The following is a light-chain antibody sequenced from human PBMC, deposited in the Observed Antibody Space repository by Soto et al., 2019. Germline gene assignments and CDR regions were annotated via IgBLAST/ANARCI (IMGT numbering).Light chain of an antibody. CDR2: EVS. J-gene: IGLJ3*02. CDR1: NIDVGGYSY. V-gene: IGLV2-14*01. CDR3: SSYTSTSIFV. Sequence: QSALTQPASVSGSPGQSITISCTATNIDVGGYSYVSWYQVHPGKAPQVIIYEVSKRPSGVSHRFSGSKSANAASLTISGLQAEDEGDYFCSSYTSTSIFVFGGGTKLNVL.